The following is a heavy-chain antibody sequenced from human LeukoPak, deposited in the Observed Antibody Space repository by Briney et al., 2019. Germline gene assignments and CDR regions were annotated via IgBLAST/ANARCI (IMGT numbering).Heavy chain of an antibody. Sequence: ASVKVSCKTSGYTFTSYYISWVRQAPGQGLEWMGWMNPNSGNTGYAQKFQGRVTITRNTSISTAYMELSSLRSEDTAVYYCARGLSSYGASLGYWGQGTLVTVSS. CDR2: MNPNSGNT. V-gene: IGHV1-8*03. D-gene: IGHD4-17*01. J-gene: IGHJ4*02. CDR3: ARGLSSYGASLGY. CDR1: GYTFTSYY.